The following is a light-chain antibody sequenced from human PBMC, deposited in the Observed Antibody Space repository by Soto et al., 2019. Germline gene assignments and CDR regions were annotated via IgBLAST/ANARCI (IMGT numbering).Light chain of an antibody. CDR1: QSISDS. J-gene: IGKJ1*01. V-gene: IGKV1-5*03. CDR3: QQYNGYWT. Sequence: DIQMTQSPSTLYASVGDRVTITCRASQSISDSLAWYQQKPGKAPKLLIYEASSLKSGVPSRFSGSRSRTEYTLTISSLQADDFATYYCQQYNGYWTFGQGTKVEIK. CDR2: EAS.